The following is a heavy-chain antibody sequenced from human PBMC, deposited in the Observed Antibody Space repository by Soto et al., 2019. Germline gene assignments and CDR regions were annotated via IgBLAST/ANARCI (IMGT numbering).Heavy chain of an antibody. CDR1: GFTFSSYS. D-gene: IGHD5-12*01. CDR3: ARDGSDIGYDALDY. V-gene: IGHV3-21*01. CDR2: ISSSSSYI. J-gene: IGHJ4*02. Sequence: GGSLRVSCAASGFTFSSYSMNWVRQAPGKGLEWVSSISSSSSYIYYADSVKGRFTISRDNAKNSLYLQMNSLRAEDTAVYYWARDGSDIGYDALDYWGQETLVTISS.